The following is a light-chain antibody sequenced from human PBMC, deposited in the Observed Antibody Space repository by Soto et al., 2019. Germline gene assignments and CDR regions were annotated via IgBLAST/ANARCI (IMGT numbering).Light chain of an antibody. CDR3: CSYAGSVV. J-gene: IGLJ2*01. Sequence: QSALTQPRSVSGSPGQSVTISCTGTSSDVGGYNYVSWYLQHPGKAPKLMIYDVSKRPSGVPDRFSGSKSGNTASLTISGLQAEDEADYYCCSYAGSVVFGGGTKLTVL. CDR2: DVS. V-gene: IGLV2-11*01. CDR1: SSDVGGYNY.